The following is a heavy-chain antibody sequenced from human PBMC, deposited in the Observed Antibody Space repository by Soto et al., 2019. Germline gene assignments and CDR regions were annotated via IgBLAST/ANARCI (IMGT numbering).Heavy chain of an antibody. CDR3: ARDRTTVTTVGWFDP. Sequence: QVQLVQSGAEVKKPGSSVKVSCKASGGTFSSYAISWVRQAPGQGLEWMGGIIPIFSTANYAQKFQGRVTITADESTSTAYMELSSLRSEDTAVYYCARDRTTVTTVGWFDPWGQGTLVTVSS. CDR1: GGTFSSYA. V-gene: IGHV1-69*01. D-gene: IGHD4-17*01. J-gene: IGHJ5*02. CDR2: IIPIFSTA.